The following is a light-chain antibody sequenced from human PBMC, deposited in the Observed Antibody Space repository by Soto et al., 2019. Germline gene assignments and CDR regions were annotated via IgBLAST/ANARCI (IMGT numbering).Light chain of an antibody. J-gene: IGKJ2*01. CDR3: QESNSLPPT. CDR1: QIISTF. CDR2: SAS. V-gene: IGKV1-39*01. Sequence: DIPMTQSPSSLSASVGDRVTITCRASQIISTFLNWYQQKPGKAPKLLIYSASNLQTGVPSRFSGSGYGTDFTLTISSLQPEDVATYYCQESNSLPPTFGQGTKLEIK.